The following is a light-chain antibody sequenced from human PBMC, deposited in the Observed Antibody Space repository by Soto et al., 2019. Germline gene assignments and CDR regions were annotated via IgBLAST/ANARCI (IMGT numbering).Light chain of an antibody. V-gene: IGKV3-15*01. CDR2: GAS. CDR3: QHYNNWPKP. CDR1: QSVSSN. Sequence: EIVMTQSPATLSVSPGERATLSCRASQSVSSNLAWYQQKPGQAPRLLIYGASTRATGIPARFSGSGSGTEFTLTISSLQFEDFADYYCQHYNNWPKPLGPGP. J-gene: IGKJ3*01.